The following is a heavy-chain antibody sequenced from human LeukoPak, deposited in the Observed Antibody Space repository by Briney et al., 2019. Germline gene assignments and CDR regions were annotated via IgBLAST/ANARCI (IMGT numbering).Heavy chain of an antibody. Sequence: PGGSLRLSCAASGFTFSSYGMHWVRQAPGKGLEWVAFIRYDGSNKYYADSVKGRFTISRDNSKNTLYLQMNSLRAEDTAVYYCARGLLWFGEYGDKGWFDPWGQGTLVTVSS. CDR3: ARGLLWFGEYGDKGWFDP. CDR1: GFTFSSYG. J-gene: IGHJ5*02. D-gene: IGHD3-10*01. V-gene: IGHV3-30*02. CDR2: IRYDGSNK.